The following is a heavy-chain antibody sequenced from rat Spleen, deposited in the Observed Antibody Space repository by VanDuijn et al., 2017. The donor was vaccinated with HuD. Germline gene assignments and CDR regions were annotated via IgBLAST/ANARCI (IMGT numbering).Heavy chain of an antibody. Sequence: EVQLVESGGGLVQPGRSLKLSCAASGFTYSNYVMAWVRQAPTKGLEWVASISTGGGNTYYRDSVKGRFTISSDNAKNTLYLQMDSLRSEDTATYYCAKVILRHWYFDFWGPGTMVTVSS. J-gene: IGHJ1*01. D-gene: IGHD1-6*01. CDR3: AKVILRHWYFDF. V-gene: IGHV5S13*01. CDR2: ISTGGGNT. CDR1: GFTYSNYV.